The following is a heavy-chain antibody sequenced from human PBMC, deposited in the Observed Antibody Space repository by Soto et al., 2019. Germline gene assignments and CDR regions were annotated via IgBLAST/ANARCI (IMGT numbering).Heavy chain of an antibody. D-gene: IGHD5-12*01. J-gene: IGHJ4*02. CDR2: ISAYNGNT. CDR3: ARGVPVEMATIYYFDY. Sequence: VASVKVSCKASGYTFTSYGISWVRQAPGQGLEWMGWISAYNGNTNYAQKLQGRVTMTTDTSTSTAYMELRSLRSDDTAVYYCARGVPVEMATIYYFDYWGQGTLVTVSS. CDR1: GYTFTSYG. V-gene: IGHV1-18*01.